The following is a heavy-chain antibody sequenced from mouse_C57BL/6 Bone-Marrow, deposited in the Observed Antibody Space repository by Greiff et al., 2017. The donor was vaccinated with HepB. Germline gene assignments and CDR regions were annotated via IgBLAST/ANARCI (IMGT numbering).Heavy chain of an antibody. CDR1: GYSFPGYY. V-gene: IGHV1-42*01. D-gene: IGHD1-1*01. CDR2: INPSTGGT. CDR3: AHYYGYWYFDV. J-gene: IGHJ1*03. Sequence: VQLQQSGPELVKPGASVKISCKASGYSFPGYYMNWVKQSPEKSLEWIGEINPSTGGTTYNQKFKAKATLTVDKSSSTAYMQLKSLTSEDSAVYYCAHYYGYWYFDVWGTGTTVTVSS.